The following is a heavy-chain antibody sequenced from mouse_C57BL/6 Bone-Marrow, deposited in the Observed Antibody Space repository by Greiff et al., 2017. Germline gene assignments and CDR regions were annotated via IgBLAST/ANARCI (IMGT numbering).Heavy chain of an antibody. CDR3: ARSRYIRGWYFDV. CDR1: GYTFTSYW. CDR2: IDPISGGT. J-gene: IGHJ1*03. Sequence: QVQLKQPGAELVKPGASVKLSCKASGYTFTSYWMHWVKQRPGRGLEWIGRIDPISGGTKYNEKFKSKATLTVDKPSSTAYMQLSSLTSEDSAVFDCARSRYIRGWYFDVWGTGTTVTVSS. D-gene: IGHD1-3*01. V-gene: IGHV1-72*01.